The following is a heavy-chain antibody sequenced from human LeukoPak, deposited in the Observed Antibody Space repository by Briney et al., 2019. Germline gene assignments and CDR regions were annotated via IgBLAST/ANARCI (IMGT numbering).Heavy chain of an antibody. Sequence: ASVKVSCKASGYTFTSYDINWVRQATGQGLEWMGWMNPNSGNTGHAQKFQGRDTITRNTSISTAYMELSSLRSEDTAVYYCARGKSGSGYKVVLSLGFDPWGQGTLVTVSS. D-gene: IGHD3-22*01. V-gene: IGHV1-8*03. CDR2: MNPNSGNT. CDR1: GYTFTSYD. J-gene: IGHJ5*02. CDR3: ARGKSGSGYKVVLSLGFDP.